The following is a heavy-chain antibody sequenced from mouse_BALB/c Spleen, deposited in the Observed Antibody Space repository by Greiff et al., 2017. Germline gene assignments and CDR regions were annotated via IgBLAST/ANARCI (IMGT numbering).Heavy chain of an antibody. CDR3: ARSYYYGSSYY. CDR1: GYAFSSYW. Sequence: QVQLQQSGAELVRPGSSVKISCKASGYAFSSYWMNWVKQRPGQGLEWIGQIYPGDGDTNYNGKFKGKATLTADKSSSTAYMQLSSLTSEDSAVYFCARSYYYGSSYYWGQGTTLTVSS. D-gene: IGHD1-1*01. CDR2: IYPGDGDT. J-gene: IGHJ2*01. V-gene: IGHV1-80*01.